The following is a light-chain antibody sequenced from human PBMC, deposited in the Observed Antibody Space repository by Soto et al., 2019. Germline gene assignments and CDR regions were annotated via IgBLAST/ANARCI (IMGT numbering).Light chain of an antibody. CDR1: QSVSSW. CDR3: QQYSRNPLT. CDR2: KAS. V-gene: IGKV1-5*03. Sequence: DIQMTQSHSTLSASVGDRVTITCRASQSVSSWLAWYQQKPGEVPKLLIYKASSLESGVPSRFSGSGSGTEFTLTISSLQPDDFVTYYCQQYSRNPLTFGGGTKVEIK. J-gene: IGKJ4*01.